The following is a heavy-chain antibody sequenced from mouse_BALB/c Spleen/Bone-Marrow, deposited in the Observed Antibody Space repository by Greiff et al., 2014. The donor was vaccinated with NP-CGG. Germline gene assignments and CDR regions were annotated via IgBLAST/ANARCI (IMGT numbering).Heavy chain of an antibody. V-gene: IGHV4-1*02. CDR2: INPESNTI. CDR1: GFDFSRYW. Sequence: EVQGVESGGGLVQPGGSLKLSCAASGFDFSRYWMRWVRQAPGKGLQWIGEINPESNTINYTPSLKDKVNISRDNAKNTVYLQMSKVRSEDTALYCCARLGYYGWFAYWGQGTLVTVSA. J-gene: IGHJ3*01. D-gene: IGHD2-3*01. CDR3: ARLGYYGWFAY.